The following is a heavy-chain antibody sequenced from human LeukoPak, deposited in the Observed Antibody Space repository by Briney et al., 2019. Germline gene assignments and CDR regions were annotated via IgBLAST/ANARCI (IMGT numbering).Heavy chain of an antibody. V-gene: IGHV1-46*01. J-gene: IGHJ4*02. Sequence: ASVKVSCKASGYTFTSYYVHWVRQAPGQGLEWLGIINPTGGSTTYAQKFQGRVTMTRDTSTSTVNMELSSLRSEDTAVYFCARGLFQLDYWGQGTLVTVSS. CDR1: GYTFTSYY. CDR3: ARGLFQLDY. CDR2: INPTGGST. D-gene: IGHD2-21*01.